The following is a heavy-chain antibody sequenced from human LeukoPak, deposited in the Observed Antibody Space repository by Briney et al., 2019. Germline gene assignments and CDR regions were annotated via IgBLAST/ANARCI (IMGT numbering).Heavy chain of an antibody. CDR2: ITSTGIYI. J-gene: IGHJ4*02. Sequence: GSLRLSCAASGFSFSTYTMNWVRQAPGKGLEWVSSITSTGIYIYYADSVKGRFTISRDNAKNSLYLQMNSLRAEDTAVYYCARGRVGYSSGWYDYWGQGTLVTVSS. CDR3: ARGRVGYSSGWYDY. CDR1: GFSFSTYT. D-gene: IGHD6-19*01. V-gene: IGHV3-21*01.